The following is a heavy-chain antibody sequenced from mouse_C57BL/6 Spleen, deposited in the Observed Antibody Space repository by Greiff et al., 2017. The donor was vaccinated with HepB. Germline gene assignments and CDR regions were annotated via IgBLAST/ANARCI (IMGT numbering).Heavy chain of an antibody. CDR3: ARTLTGTRTYFDY. CDR2: IYPGDGDT. J-gene: IGHJ2*01. V-gene: IGHV1-82*01. Sequence: VQLQQSGPELVKPGASVKISCKASGYAFSSSWMNWVKQRPGKGLEWIGRIYPGDGDTNYNGKFKGKATLTADKSSSTAYMQLSSLTSEDSAVYFCARTLTGTRTYFDYWGQGTTLTVSS. D-gene: IGHD4-1*01. CDR1: GYAFSSSW.